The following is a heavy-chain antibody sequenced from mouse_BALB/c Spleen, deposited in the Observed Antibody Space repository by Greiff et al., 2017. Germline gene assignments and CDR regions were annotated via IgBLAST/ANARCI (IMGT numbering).Heavy chain of an antibody. CDR2: IDPSDSYT. J-gene: IGHJ4*01. CDR3: ARRGYDYDYAMDY. D-gene: IGHD2-4*01. CDR1: GYTFTSYW. V-gene: IGHV1-69*02. Sequence: QVQLQQPGAELVKPGASVKLSCKASGYTFTSYWMHWVKQRPGQGLEWIGEIDPSDSYTNYNQKFKGKATLTVDKSSSTAYMQLSSLTSEDSAVYYCARRGYDYDYAMDYWGQGTSVTVSS.